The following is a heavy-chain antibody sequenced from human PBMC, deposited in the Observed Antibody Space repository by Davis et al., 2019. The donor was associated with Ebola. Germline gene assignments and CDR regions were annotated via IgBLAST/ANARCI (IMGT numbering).Heavy chain of an antibody. V-gene: IGHV1-69*13. CDR3: ATSKAGIGDYYYGMDV. Sequence: SVKVSCKASGGIFSSYAISWVRQAPGQGLEWMGGIIPIFGTANYAQKFQGRVTITADESTSTAYMELSSLRSEDTAVYYCATSKAGIGDYYYGMDVWGQGTTVTVSS. CDR1: GGIFSSYA. CDR2: IIPIFGTA. J-gene: IGHJ6*02. D-gene: IGHD3-10*01.